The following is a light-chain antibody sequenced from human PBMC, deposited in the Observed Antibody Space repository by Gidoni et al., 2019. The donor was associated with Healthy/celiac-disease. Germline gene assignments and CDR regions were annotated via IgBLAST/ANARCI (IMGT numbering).Light chain of an antibody. CDR2: GAA. Sequence: VMSQSPATLSVSPGERATLTCRASQSVSSNLPWYQQKPGQAPRLLIYGAATSATGIPARFSGSGSGTAFTLTISSLQSEDFAVYYCQQYNNWPPATFXQXTKLEIK. J-gene: IGKJ2*01. CDR3: QQYNNWPPAT. V-gene: IGKV3-15*01. CDR1: QSVSSN.